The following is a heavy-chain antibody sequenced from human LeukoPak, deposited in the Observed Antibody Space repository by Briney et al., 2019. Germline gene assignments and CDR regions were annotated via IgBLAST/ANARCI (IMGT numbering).Heavy chain of an antibody. J-gene: IGHJ3*02. V-gene: IGHV4-34*01. Sequence: NPSETLSLTCAVYGGSFSGYYWSWIRQPPGKGLEWIGEINHSGSTNYNPSLKSRVTISVDTSKNQFSLKLSSVTAADTAVYYCARLPTRSGSYRRGAFDIWGQGTMVTVSS. D-gene: IGHD1-26*01. CDR1: GGSFSGYY. CDR3: ARLPTRSGSYRRGAFDI. CDR2: INHSGST.